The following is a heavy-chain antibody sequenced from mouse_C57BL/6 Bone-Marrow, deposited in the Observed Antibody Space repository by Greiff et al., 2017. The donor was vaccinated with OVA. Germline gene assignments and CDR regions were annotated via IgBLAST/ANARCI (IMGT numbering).Heavy chain of an antibody. J-gene: IGHJ1*03. D-gene: IGHD4-1*01. V-gene: IGHV1-54*01. CDR1: GYAFTNYL. Sequence: QVQLQQSGAELVRPGTSVKVSCKASGYAFTNYLIEWVKQRPGQGLEWIGVINPGSGGTNYNEKFKGKATLTADKSSSTAHMQLSSLTSEDSAVYFCARGANWDEGYFDVWGTGTTVTVSS. CDR3: ARGANWDEGYFDV. CDR2: INPGSGGT.